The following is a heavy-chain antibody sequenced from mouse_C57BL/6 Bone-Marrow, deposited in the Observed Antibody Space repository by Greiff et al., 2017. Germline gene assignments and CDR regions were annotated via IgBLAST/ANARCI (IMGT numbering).Heavy chain of an antibody. Sequence: VQLQQSGAELMKPGASVKLSCKATGYTFTGYWIEWVKQRPGHGLEWIGEILPGSGSTNYHEKFKGKATFTADTSANTAYMQLSSLTTEDSAIYYCARGDYNGSSPFAYWGQGTLVTVSA. J-gene: IGHJ3*01. D-gene: IGHD1-1*01. V-gene: IGHV1-9*01. CDR1: GYTFTGYW. CDR3: ARGDYNGSSPFAY. CDR2: ILPGSGST.